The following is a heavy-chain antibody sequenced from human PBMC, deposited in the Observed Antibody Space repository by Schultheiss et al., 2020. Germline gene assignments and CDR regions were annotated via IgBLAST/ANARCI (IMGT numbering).Heavy chain of an antibody. V-gene: IGHV3-11*01. Sequence: GGSLRLSCAASGFTFSDYYMSWIRQAPGKGLEWVSYISSSGSTIYYADSVKGRFTISRDNAKNSLYLQMNSLRAEDTAVYYCAAYQLPPPYYYYYMDVWGKGTTVTVSS. CDR2: ISSSGSTI. J-gene: IGHJ6*03. CDR3: AAYQLPPPYYYYYMDV. CDR1: GFTFSDYY. D-gene: IGHD2-2*01.